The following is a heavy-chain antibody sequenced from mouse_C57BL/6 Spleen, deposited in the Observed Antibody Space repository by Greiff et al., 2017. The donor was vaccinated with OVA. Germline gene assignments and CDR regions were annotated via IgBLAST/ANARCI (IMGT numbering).Heavy chain of an antibody. CDR1: GYTFTDYE. Sequence: VQLVESGAELVRPGASVTLSCKASGYTFTDYEMHWAKQTPVHGLEWIGAIDPETGGTAYNQKFKGKGILTADKSSSTAYMELRSLTSEDSAVYYCTRAHYYGSRTSYFDYWGQGTTLTVSS. D-gene: IGHD1-1*01. CDR3: TRAHYYGSRTSYFDY. J-gene: IGHJ2*01. V-gene: IGHV1-15*01. CDR2: IDPETGGT.